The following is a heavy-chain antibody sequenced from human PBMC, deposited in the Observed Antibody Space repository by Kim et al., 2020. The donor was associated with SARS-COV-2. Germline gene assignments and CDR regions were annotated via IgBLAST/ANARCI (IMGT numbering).Heavy chain of an antibody. CDR3: ARRYYTVVRGGYDY. D-gene: IGHD3-10*01. CDR1: GGSFSSRNYY. V-gene: IGHV4-39*01. J-gene: IGHJ4*02. Sequence: SETLSLTCTVSGGSFSSRNYYWDWIRQPPGKGLEWIGSVFYSGSTYYNPSLKSRVSISVGTSENQFSLSLSSVTAGDTAVYYCARRYYTVVRGGYDYWGQGTLVTVSS. CDR2: VFYSGST.